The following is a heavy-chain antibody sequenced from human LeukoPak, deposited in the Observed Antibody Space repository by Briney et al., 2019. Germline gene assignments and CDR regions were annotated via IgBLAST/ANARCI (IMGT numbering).Heavy chain of an antibody. Sequence: GGSLRLSCAASGFTFSSYGMHWVRQAPGKGLEWVAVIWYDGSNKYYADSVKGRFTISRDNSKNTLYLQTNSLRAEDTAVYYCARTPDSSGYYYFDYWGQGTLVTVSS. CDR2: IWYDGSNK. V-gene: IGHV3-33*01. CDR1: GFTFSSYG. D-gene: IGHD3-22*01. J-gene: IGHJ4*02. CDR3: ARTPDSSGYYYFDY.